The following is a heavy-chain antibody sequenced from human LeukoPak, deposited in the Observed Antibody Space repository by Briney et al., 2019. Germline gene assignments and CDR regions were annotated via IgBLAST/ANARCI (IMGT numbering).Heavy chain of an antibody. J-gene: IGHJ4*02. D-gene: IGHD2-2*01. CDR2: LNPSGGSA. Sequence: ASVKVSCKASGYTFTSYYIHWVRQAPGQGLEWMGILNPSGGSASYAHKFQGRVALTRDMSTSTVYMEVSGLTSEDTAVYYCARGGYCGGNSCYLDQWGQGSLVTV. CDR1: GYTFTSYY. CDR3: ARGGYCGGNSCYLDQ. V-gene: IGHV1-46*01.